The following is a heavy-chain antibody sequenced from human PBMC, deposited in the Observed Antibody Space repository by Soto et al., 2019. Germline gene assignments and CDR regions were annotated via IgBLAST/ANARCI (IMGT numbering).Heavy chain of an antibody. CDR3: AHRPSISSSWYNWFDP. V-gene: IGHV2-5*01. J-gene: IGHJ5*02. CDR1: GFSLSTSGVG. Sequence: SGPTLVNPTQTLTLTCTFSGFSLSTSGVGVGWIRQPPGKALEWLALIYWNDDKRYSPSLKSRLTITKDTSKNQVVLTMTNMDPVDTATYSCAHRPSISSSWYNWFDPWGQGTLVTVSS. D-gene: IGHD6-13*01. CDR2: IYWNDDK.